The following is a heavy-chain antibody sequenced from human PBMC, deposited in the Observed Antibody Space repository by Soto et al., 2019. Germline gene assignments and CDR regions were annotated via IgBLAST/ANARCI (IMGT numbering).Heavy chain of an antibody. CDR2: FDPEDGET. CDR1: GYTLTELS. Sequence: ASVKVSCKVSGYTLTELSMHWVRQAPGKGLEWMGGFDPEDGETIYAQKFQGRVTMTEDTSTDTAYMELSSLRSEDTAVYYCATVNYYDSSGYRRPFDYWGQGPLVTVSS. V-gene: IGHV1-24*01. D-gene: IGHD3-22*01. CDR3: ATVNYYDSSGYRRPFDY. J-gene: IGHJ4*02.